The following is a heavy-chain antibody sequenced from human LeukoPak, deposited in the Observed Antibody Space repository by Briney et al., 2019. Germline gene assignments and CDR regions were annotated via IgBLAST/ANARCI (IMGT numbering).Heavy chain of an antibody. CDR3: ARGINYYGSGSPSHYFDY. J-gene: IGHJ4*02. D-gene: IGHD3-10*01. Sequence: GGSLRLSCAASGFTFSDYYMSWIRQAPGKGLEWVSYISSSGSTVYYADSVKGRFTISRDNAKNSLYLQMNSLRAEDTAVYYCARGINYYGSGSPSHYFDYWGQGTLVTVSS. V-gene: IGHV3-11*04. CDR2: ISSSGSTV. CDR1: GFTFSDYY.